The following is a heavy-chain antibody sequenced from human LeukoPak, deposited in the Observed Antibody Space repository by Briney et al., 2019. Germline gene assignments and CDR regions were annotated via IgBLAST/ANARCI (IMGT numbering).Heavy chain of an antibody. D-gene: IGHD3-22*01. Sequence: GGSLRLSCAASGFTFSSYAMHWVRQAPGKGLEWVAVISYDGSNKYYADSVKGRFTTSRDNSKNTLYLQMNSLRAEDTAVYYCARDLDYYDSSGYYYGYYYYGMDVWGQGTTVTVSS. CDR1: GFTFSSYA. CDR2: ISYDGSNK. J-gene: IGHJ6*02. V-gene: IGHV3-30-3*01. CDR3: ARDLDYYDSSGYYYGYYYYGMDV.